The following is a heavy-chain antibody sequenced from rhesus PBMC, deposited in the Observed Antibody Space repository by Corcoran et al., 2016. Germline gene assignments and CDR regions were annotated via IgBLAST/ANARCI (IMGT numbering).Heavy chain of an antibody. CDR3: ARQRSYCTGSGCYADGLDS. Sequence: QVQLQESGPGLVKPSETLSLTCAVSGGSISRSNWWSWIRQPPGHGLEGIGYISGSSGSTYYNPSLKSRVTISKDTSKNQFSLKLSSVTAADTAVYYCARQRSYCTGSGCYADGLDSWGQGVVVTVSS. CDR1: GGSISRSNW. D-gene: IGHD2-21*01. CDR2: ISGSSGST. V-gene: IGHV4-65*02. J-gene: IGHJ6*01.